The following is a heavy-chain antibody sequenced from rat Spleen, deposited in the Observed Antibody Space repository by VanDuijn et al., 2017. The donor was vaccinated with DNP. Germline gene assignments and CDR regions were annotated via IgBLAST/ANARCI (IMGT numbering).Heavy chain of an antibody. V-gene: IGHV5S11*01. J-gene: IGHJ3*01. CDR3: ARHGLITSRDWFAY. CDR1: GFTFSNYD. Sequence: EVQLVESGGGLVQPGRSMKLSCAASGFTFSNYDMAWVRQAPKKGLEWVASISTGVGDTYYRDSVKGRFTISRDNVKRTLYLQMDSLRSEETATYYCARHGLITSRDWFAYWGQGTLVTVSS. D-gene: IGHD1-10*01. CDR2: ISTGVGDT.